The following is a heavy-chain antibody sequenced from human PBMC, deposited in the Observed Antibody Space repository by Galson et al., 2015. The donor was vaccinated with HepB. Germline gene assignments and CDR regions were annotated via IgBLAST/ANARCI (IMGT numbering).Heavy chain of an antibody. Sequence: TLSLTCTVSGGSISSGSYYWSWIRQPAGKGLEWIGRIYTSGSTNYNPSLKSRVTMSVDTSKNQFSLKLSSVTAADTAVYYCARDQWELLLGGDAFDIWGQGTMVTVSS. CDR2: IYTSGST. CDR1: GGSISSGSYY. D-gene: IGHD1-26*01. J-gene: IGHJ3*02. V-gene: IGHV4-61*02. CDR3: ARDQWELLLGGDAFDI.